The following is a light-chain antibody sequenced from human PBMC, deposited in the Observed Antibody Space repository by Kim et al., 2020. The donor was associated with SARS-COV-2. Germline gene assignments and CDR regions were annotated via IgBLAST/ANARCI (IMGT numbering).Light chain of an antibody. CDR3: CSYAGSYRRV. Sequence: GQSVTISCTGTSSDVGGYNYVSWYQQHPGKAPKLMIYDVSKRPSGVPDRFSGSKSGNTASLTISGLQAEDEADYYCCSYAGSYRRVFGTGTKVTVL. CDR1: SSDVGGYNY. CDR2: DVS. J-gene: IGLJ1*01. V-gene: IGLV2-11*01.